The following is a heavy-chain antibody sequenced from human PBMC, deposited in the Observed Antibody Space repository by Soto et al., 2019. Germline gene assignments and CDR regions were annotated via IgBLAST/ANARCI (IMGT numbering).Heavy chain of an antibody. Sequence: QVELVESGGGVVQPGNSLRLSCAASGFTFSTYAMHWVRQAPGKGLEWVTAISKDGSLKFYTESVKGRFTISRDNSNNMLFLHMNSLRAEDTAVYYCAREGLVGTPRYYDSWGRGILVTVSS. CDR2: ISKDGSLK. CDR3: AREGLVGTPRYYDS. D-gene: IGHD1-26*01. V-gene: IGHV3-30-3*01. J-gene: IGHJ4*02. CDR1: GFTFSTYA.